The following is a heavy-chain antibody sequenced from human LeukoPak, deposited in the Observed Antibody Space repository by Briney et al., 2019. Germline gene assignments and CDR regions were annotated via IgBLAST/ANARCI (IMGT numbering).Heavy chain of an antibody. Sequence: SQTLSITCTVSGGSISSGSYYRSWIRQPAGKGLEWIGRINTSGSTNYNPSLKSRVTISVDTSKNQFSLKLSSVTAADTAVYYCASIQSYYLGLDVWGQGTTVTVSS. CDR1: GGSISSGSYY. J-gene: IGHJ6*02. D-gene: IGHD4-11*01. CDR3: ASIQSYYLGLDV. V-gene: IGHV4-61*02. CDR2: INTSGST.